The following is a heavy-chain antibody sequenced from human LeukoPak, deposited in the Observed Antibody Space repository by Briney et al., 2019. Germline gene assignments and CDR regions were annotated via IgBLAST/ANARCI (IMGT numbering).Heavy chain of an antibody. CDR2: ISEDGNNK. CDR3: ATTREGNSRDFDY. V-gene: IGHV3-30-3*01. CDR1: GFIFNINT. Sequence: GGSLRLSCSASGFIFNINTIHWVRQAPGKGLEWVSYISEDGNNKDYADSVKGRFTISRDNSKNTLFLQMNNLRTDDTAVYYCATTREGNSRDFDYWGQGTLVTVSS. J-gene: IGHJ4*02. D-gene: IGHD5-18*01.